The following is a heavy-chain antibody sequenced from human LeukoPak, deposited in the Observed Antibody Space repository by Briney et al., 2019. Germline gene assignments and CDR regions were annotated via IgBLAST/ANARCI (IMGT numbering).Heavy chain of an antibody. V-gene: IGHV3-21*04. CDR2: ISSSSSYI. D-gene: IGHD6-13*01. Sequence: GGSLRLSCAASGFTFSSYSMNWVRQAPGKGLEWVSSISSSSSYIYYADSVKGRFTISRDNSKNTLYLQMNSLRAEDTAIYYCAKRRYSSSWLLDYWGQGTLVTVSS. CDR1: GFTFSSYS. CDR3: AKRRYSSSWLLDY. J-gene: IGHJ4*02.